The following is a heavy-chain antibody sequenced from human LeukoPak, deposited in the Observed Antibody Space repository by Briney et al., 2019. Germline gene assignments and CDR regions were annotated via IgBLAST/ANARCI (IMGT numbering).Heavy chain of an antibody. D-gene: IGHD5/OR15-5a*01. CDR3: ARAVYQSWYFDY. V-gene: IGHV1-69*06. Sequence: ASVKVSCKASGGTFSSYAISWVRQAPGQGLEWMGGIIPIFGTANYAQKFQGRVTITADKSTSTAYMELSSLRSEDTAVYYCARAVYQSWYFDYWGQGTLVTVSS. CDR2: IIPIFGTA. J-gene: IGHJ4*02. CDR1: GGTFSSYA.